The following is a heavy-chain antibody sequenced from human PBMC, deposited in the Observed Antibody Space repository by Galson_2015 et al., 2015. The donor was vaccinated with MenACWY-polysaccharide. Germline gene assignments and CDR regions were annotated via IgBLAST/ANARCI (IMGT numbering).Heavy chain of an antibody. CDR1: GGSFSSFG. CDR3: ARVPFRELTMVRGPLDY. V-gene: IGHV1-69*06. J-gene: IGHJ4*02. D-gene: IGHD3-10*01. Sequence: SVKVSCKASGGSFSSFGVSWVRQAPGQGLEWMGGIIPVFETSTYAQKFQGRVTISANKSTTTVFMEVTSLTSEDTAVYYCARVPFRELTMVRGPLDYWGQGTPVTVSS. CDR2: IIPVFETS.